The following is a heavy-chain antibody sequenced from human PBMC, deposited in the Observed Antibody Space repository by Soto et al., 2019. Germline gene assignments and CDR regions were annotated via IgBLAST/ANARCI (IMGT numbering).Heavy chain of an antibody. Sequence: SDTLSLTCAVYGGSFSGYYWSWIRQPPGKGLEWIGEINHSGSTNYNPSLKSRVTISVDTSKNQFSLKLSSVTAADTAVYYCARARYYDFWSGYYTEEFYYYYGMDVWGQGTTVTVSS. CDR1: GGSFSGYY. D-gene: IGHD3-3*01. J-gene: IGHJ6*02. V-gene: IGHV4-34*01. CDR2: INHSGST. CDR3: ARARYYDFWSGYYTEEFYYYYGMDV.